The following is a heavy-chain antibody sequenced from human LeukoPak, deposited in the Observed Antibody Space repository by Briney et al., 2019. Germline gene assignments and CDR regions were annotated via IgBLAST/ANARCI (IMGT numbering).Heavy chain of an antibody. Sequence: GGSLRLSCAASGFTFSSYSMNWVRQAPGKGLEWVSYISSSSSTIYYADSVKGRFTISRDNAKNSLYLQMNSLRAEDTAVYYCARVNYYDSSGLPLDYWGQGTLVTVSS. CDR2: ISSSSSTI. D-gene: IGHD3-22*01. V-gene: IGHV3-48*04. CDR3: ARVNYYDSSGLPLDY. CDR1: GFTFSSYS. J-gene: IGHJ4*02.